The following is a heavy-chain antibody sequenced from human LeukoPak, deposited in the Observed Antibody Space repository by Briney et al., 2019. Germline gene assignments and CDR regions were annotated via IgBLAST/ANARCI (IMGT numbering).Heavy chain of an antibody. V-gene: IGHV4-34*01. CDR1: GGSFSGYY. J-gene: IGHJ4*02. Sequence: SQTLSLTCAVYGGSFSGYYWSWIRQPPGKGLEWIGEINHSGSTNYNPSLKSRVTISVDTSKNQFSLKLSSVTAADTAVYYCARGRRIAAAGRGVDYWGQGTLVTVSS. D-gene: IGHD6-13*01. CDR3: ARGRRIAAAGRGVDY. CDR2: INHSGST.